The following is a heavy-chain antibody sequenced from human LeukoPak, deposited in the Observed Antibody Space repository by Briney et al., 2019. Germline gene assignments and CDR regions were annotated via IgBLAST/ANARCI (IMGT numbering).Heavy chain of an antibody. CDR3: ADGDYGGFGGY. J-gene: IGHJ4*02. V-gene: IGHV3-74*01. CDR1: GFTFSSYW. Sequence: PGGSLRLSCAASGFTFSSYWMHWVRHAPGKGLVWVSRINSDGSSTSYADSVKGRFTISRDNAKNTLYLQMNSLRAEDTAVYYCADGDYGGFGGYWGQGTLVTVSS. CDR2: INSDGSST. D-gene: IGHD4-17*01.